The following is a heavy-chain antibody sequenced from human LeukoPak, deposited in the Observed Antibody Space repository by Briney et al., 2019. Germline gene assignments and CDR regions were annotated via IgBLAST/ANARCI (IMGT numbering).Heavy chain of an antibody. CDR2: IIPIFGTA. J-gene: IGHJ6*03. D-gene: IGHD1-26*01. Sequence: RASVKVSCKASGGTFSSYAISWVRQAPGQGLEWMGGIIPIFGTANYAQTFQGRVTITTDESTSTAYMELSSLRSEDTAVYYCAGGEVGATRDYYYMDVWGKGTTVTVSS. CDR1: GGTFSSYA. V-gene: IGHV1-69*05. CDR3: AGGEVGATRDYYYMDV.